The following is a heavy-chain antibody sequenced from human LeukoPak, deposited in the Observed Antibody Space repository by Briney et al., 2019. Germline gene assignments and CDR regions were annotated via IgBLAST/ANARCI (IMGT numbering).Heavy chain of an antibody. Sequence: GASVKVSCKASGGTFSSYAISWVRQAPGQGLEWMGGIIPIFGTANYAQKFQGRATITTDESTSTAYMELSSLRSEDTAVYYCARSRYSGSYLPGYWGQGTLVTVSS. CDR3: ARSRYSGSYLPGY. CDR1: GGTFSSYA. V-gene: IGHV1-69*05. D-gene: IGHD1-26*01. J-gene: IGHJ4*02. CDR2: IIPIFGTA.